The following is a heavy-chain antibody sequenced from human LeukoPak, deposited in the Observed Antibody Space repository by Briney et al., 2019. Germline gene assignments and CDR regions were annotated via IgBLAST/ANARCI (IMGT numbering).Heavy chain of an antibody. D-gene: IGHD3-22*01. J-gene: IGHJ4*02. CDR2: ISGSGGST. CDR3: AKDHLSLRYYDSSGYLSLPDY. CDR1: GFTFSSYA. V-gene: IGHV3-23*01. Sequence: PGGSLRLSCAASGFTFSSYAMSWVRQAPGKGLEWVSAISGSGGSTYYADSVKGRFTISRDNSKNTLYLQMNSLRAEDTAVYYCAKDHLSLRYYDSSGYLSLPDYWGQGTLVTVSS.